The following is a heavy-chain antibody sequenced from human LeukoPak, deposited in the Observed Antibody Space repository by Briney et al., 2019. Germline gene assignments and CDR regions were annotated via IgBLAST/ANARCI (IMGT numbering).Heavy chain of an antibody. Sequence: GGSLRLSCAASGFTFSSYAMSWVRQAPGKGLEWVSAISGSGGSTYYADSVKGRFTISRDNSKNTLYLQMNSLRAEDTAVYYCAEGFKGVTSYYYYYGMDVWGQGTTVTVSS. CDR3: AEGFKGVTSYYYYYGMDV. J-gene: IGHJ6*02. CDR2: ISGSGGST. CDR1: GFTFSSYA. V-gene: IGHV3-23*01. D-gene: IGHD3-10*01.